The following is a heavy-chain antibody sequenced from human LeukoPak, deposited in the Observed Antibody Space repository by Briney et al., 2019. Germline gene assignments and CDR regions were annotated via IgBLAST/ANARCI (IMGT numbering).Heavy chain of an antibody. CDR3: AKEERYYYDSSGYFE. Sequence: GGSLRLSCAASGFTFTNYAMSWVRQAPGKGLEWVSAISGSTYSTNYADSVKGRFTISRDNSKNTLSLQMNSLRAEDTAIYYCAKEERYYYDSSGYFEWGQGTLVTVSS. D-gene: IGHD3-22*01. V-gene: IGHV3-23*01. J-gene: IGHJ4*02. CDR2: ISGSTYST. CDR1: GFTFTNYA.